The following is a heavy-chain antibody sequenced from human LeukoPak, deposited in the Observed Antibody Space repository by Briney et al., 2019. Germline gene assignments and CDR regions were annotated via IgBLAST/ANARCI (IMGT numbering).Heavy chain of an antibody. Sequence: PSETLSLTCTVSGGSISSSSYYWGWIRQPPGKGLEWIGSIYYSGSTYYNPSLKSRVTISVDTSKNQFSLKLSSVTAADTAVYYCARSYNWNYGHFDYWGQGTLVTVSS. CDR2: IYYSGST. V-gene: IGHV4-39*07. CDR3: ARSYNWNYGHFDY. D-gene: IGHD1-7*01. CDR1: GGSISSSSYY. J-gene: IGHJ4*02.